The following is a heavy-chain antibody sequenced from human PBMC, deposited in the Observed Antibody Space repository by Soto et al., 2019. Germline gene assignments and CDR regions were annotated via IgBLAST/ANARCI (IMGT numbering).Heavy chain of an antibody. V-gene: IGHV5-51*01. Sequence: GESLKISCKGSGYSFITYLIGWVRQMPVKGLEWMAMIYPADSETRYSPSFQGQVTISADKSISTAYLQWSSLKASDTAIYYCERRLITVVRGVITSDGWFGRWGQGTLVAACS. D-gene: IGHD3-10*01. CDR2: IYPADSET. CDR3: ERRLITVVRGVITSDGWFGR. J-gene: IGHJ5*02. CDR1: GYSFITYL.